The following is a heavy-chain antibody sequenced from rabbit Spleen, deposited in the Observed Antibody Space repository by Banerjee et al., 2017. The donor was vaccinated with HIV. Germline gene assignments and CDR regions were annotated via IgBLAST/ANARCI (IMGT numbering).Heavy chain of an antibody. CDR1: GFTISSGYW. Sequence: QSLEESGGDLVKPGASLTLTCTASGFTISSGYWMNWVRQAPGKGLEWIARIYGGSSDAAGYASWAKGRFTVSKTSSTTVTLQMTSLTAADTATYFCARDGSGRGPDFNLWGPGTLVTVS. CDR3: ARDGSGRGPDFNL. D-gene: IGHD3-1*01. CDR2: IYGGSSDAA. J-gene: IGHJ4*01. V-gene: IGHV1S40*01.